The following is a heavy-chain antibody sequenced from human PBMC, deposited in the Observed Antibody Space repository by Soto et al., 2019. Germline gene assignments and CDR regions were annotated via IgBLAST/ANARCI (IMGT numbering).Heavy chain of an antibody. Sequence: PGGSLRLSCAASGFTFSSYAMSWVRQAPGKGLEWVSAISGSGGSTYYADSVKGRFTISRDNSKNTLYLQMNSLRAEDTAVYYCARVSSTVRGVMGPRYYFDYWGQGTLVTVSS. CDR3: ARVSSTVRGVMGPRYYFDY. CDR2: ISGSGGST. D-gene: IGHD3-10*01. CDR1: GFTFSSYA. J-gene: IGHJ4*02. V-gene: IGHV3-23*01.